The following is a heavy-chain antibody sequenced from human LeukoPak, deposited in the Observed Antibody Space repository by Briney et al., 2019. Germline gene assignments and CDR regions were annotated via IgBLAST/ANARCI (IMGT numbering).Heavy chain of an antibody. V-gene: IGHV3-30*02. Sequence: PGGSLRLSCAASGFTFSSYGMHWVRQAPGKGLEWVAFIRYDGSNKYYADSVKGRFAISRDNSKNTLYLQMNSLRAEDTAVYYCAKVGGSGTAMVTNYYYYMDVWGKGTTVTVSS. D-gene: IGHD5-18*01. CDR3: AKVGGSGTAMVTNYYYYMDV. CDR1: GFTFSSYG. CDR2: IRYDGSNK. J-gene: IGHJ6*03.